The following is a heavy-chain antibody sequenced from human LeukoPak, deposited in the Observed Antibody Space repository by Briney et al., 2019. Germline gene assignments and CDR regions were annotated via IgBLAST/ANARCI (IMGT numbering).Heavy chain of an antibody. Sequence: SDTLSLTCTVSGGSISGGSYYWSWIRQPAGKGLAWIGRIYTSGSTNYHPSLKSRVSISVDTSKNQFSLKLSSVTAADTAVYYCASSRSITIFGVVITPFDYWGQGTLVTVSS. CDR3: ASSRSITIFGVVITPFDY. J-gene: IGHJ4*02. D-gene: IGHD3-3*01. V-gene: IGHV4-61*02. CDR1: GGSISGGSYY. CDR2: IYTSGST.